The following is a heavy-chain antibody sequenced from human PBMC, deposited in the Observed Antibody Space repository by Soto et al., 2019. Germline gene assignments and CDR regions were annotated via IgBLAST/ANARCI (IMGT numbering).Heavy chain of an antibody. CDR1: GFTFSSYG. CDR3: TTDVVSISYYFDY. V-gene: IGHV3-15*01. CDR2: IKSKTDGGTT. Sequence: GGSLRLSCAASGFTFSSYGMHWVRQAPGKGLEWVGRIKSKTDGGTTDYAAPVKGRFTISRDDSKNTLYLQMNSLKTEDTAVYYCTTDVVSISYYFDYWGQGTLVTVSS. J-gene: IGHJ4*02. D-gene: IGHD4-4*01.